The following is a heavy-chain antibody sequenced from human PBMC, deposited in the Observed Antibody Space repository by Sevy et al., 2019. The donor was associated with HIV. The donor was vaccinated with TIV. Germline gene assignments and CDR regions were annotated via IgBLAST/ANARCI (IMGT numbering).Heavy chain of an antibody. Sequence: GGSLRLSCAVSGFNFNIYSMSWVRQAPGKGLEWVSTLSFGCGKINYADSVKGRFIISRDDSKNTLYLQMNSLRAEDTAVYFCARDGCTRPQDYWGQGTLVTVSS. D-gene: IGHD2-8*01. CDR1: GFNFNIYS. V-gene: IGHV3-23*01. CDR2: LSFGCGKI. J-gene: IGHJ4*02. CDR3: ARDGCTRPQDY.